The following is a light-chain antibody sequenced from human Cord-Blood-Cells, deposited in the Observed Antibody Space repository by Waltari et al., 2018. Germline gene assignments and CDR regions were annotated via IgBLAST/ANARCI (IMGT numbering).Light chain of an antibody. CDR2: DAS. V-gene: IGKV1-33*01. J-gene: IGKJ4*01. CDR1: QDISNN. Sequence: DIQMTQSPSSLSASVGERVTITCPASQDISNNLNWYQQKPGKAPKLLIYDASNLETGVPSRFSGSGSGTDFTFTISSLQPEDIATYYCQQYDNLPPVLTFGGGTKVEIK. CDR3: QQYDNLPPVLT.